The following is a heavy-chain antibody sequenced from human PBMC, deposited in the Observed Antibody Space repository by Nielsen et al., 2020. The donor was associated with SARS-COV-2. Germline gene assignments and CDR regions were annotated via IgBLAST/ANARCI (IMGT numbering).Heavy chain of an antibody. CDR1: GFTFSRYS. V-gene: IGHV3-21*01. J-gene: IGHJ6*02. Sequence: GESLNISCAASGFTFSRYSMNWVRQAPGKGLEWVSSISSSSSYIYYADSVKGRFTISRDNAKNSLYLQMNTLRPEDTAVYSCARDAYGDLIYGMDVWGRGTTVTVSS. D-gene: IGHD4-17*01. CDR2: ISSSSSYI. CDR3: ARDAYGDLIYGMDV.